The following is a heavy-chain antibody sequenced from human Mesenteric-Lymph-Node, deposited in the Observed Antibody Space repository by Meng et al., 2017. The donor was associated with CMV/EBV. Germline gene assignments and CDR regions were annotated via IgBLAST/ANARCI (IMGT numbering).Heavy chain of an antibody. D-gene: IGHD7-27*01. CDR1: GFTFSSYG. Sequence: GESLKISCVASGFTFSSYGMHWVRQAPGKGLEWVAFIRYDGSNKYYADSVKGRFTISRDNSKNTLYLQMNSLRAEDTAVYYCAKGTWGSGGYWGQGTLVTVSS. J-gene: IGHJ4*02. V-gene: IGHV3-30*02. CDR2: IRYDGSNK. CDR3: AKGTWGSGGY.